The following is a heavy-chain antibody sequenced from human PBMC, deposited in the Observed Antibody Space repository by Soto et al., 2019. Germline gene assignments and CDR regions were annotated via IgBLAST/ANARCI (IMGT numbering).Heavy chain of an antibody. V-gene: IGHV3-30-3*01. Sequence: QVQLGESWGGVIPLGRSLRLSCAASGFTFSTSAMHCFRSAPGKGLEWLTVISYDGSKSHYADSVKRRFIISRDTSTNSLYLTMNSLRADDTALYYYARDSYSCGYLCSPSYWDQGVQVTVT. CDR2: ISYDGSKS. CDR1: GFTFSTSA. D-gene: IGHD5-18*01. CDR3: ARDSYSCGYLCSPSY. J-gene: IGHJ4*02.